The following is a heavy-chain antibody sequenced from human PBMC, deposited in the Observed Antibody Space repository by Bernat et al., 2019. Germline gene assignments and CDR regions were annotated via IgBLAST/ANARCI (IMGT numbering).Heavy chain of an antibody. D-gene: IGHD3-10*01. CDR1: GGSFSGYY. V-gene: IGHV4-34*01. CDR3: ARECPYYGSGLDY. J-gene: IGHJ4*02. Sequence: QVQLQQWGAGLLKPSETLSLTCAVYGGSFSGYYWSWIRQPPGKGLEWIGEINHSGSINYNPSLKSRVTISVDTSKNQFSLKLSSVTAADTAVYYCARECPYYGSGLDYWGQGTLVTVSS. CDR2: INHSGSI.